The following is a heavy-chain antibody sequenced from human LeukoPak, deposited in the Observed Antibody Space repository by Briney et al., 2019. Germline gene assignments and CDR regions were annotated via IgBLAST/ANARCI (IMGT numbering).Heavy chain of an antibody. Sequence: SQTLSLTCTVSGASISSGSYYWSWIRQPAGKGLEWIGRIYTSGSTNYNPSLKSRVTMSVDTSKNRFSLKLSSVTAADTAVYYCARDSREHRGFDPWGQGTLVTVSS. CDR1: GASISSGSYY. V-gene: IGHV4-61*02. J-gene: IGHJ5*02. CDR3: ARDSREHRGFDP. D-gene: IGHD1-26*01. CDR2: IYTSGST.